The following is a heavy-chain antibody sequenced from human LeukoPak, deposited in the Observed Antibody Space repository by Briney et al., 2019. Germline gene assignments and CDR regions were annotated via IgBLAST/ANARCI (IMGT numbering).Heavy chain of an antibody. Sequence: GGSLRLSCAASGFSFSSYGMHWVRQAPGKGLEWVAFIRYDGSNKYYADSVKGRFTISRDNAKNTLYLQMNSLRAEDTAVYYCARGPYYDSSGFYGYWGQGTLVTVSS. J-gene: IGHJ4*02. D-gene: IGHD3-22*01. CDR3: ARGPYYDSSGFYGY. CDR2: IRYDGSNK. V-gene: IGHV3-30*02. CDR1: GFSFSSYG.